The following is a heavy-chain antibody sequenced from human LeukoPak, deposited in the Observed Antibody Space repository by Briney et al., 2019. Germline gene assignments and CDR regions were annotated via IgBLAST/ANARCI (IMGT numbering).Heavy chain of an antibody. CDR2: IKEDGSEK. CDR3: ARGRLLGD. J-gene: IGHJ4*02. V-gene: IGHV3-7*01. Sequence: PGGSLRLSCAASGFTFSRYWMSWVRQAPGKGLEWVANIKEDGSEKYYVDSVKGRFTISRDYAQSSLYLQMNGLRVDDTAVYYCARGRLLGDWGQGTLVTVSS. D-gene: IGHD2-15*01. CDR1: GFTFSRYW.